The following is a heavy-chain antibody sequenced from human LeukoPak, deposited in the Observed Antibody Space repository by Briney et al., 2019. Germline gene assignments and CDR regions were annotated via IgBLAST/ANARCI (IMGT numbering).Heavy chain of an antibody. CDR2: IKQDGSEK. J-gene: IGHJ6*02. D-gene: IGHD1-26*01. V-gene: IGHV3-7*01. CDR1: GFTFSSYS. CDR3: ASSGSYYGYYYYGMDV. Sequence: GGSLRLSCAASGFTFSSYSMSWVRQAPGKGLEWVANIKQDGSEKYYVDSVKGRFTISRDNAKNSLYLQMNSLRAEDTAVYYCASSGSYYGYYYYGMDVWGQGTTVTVSS.